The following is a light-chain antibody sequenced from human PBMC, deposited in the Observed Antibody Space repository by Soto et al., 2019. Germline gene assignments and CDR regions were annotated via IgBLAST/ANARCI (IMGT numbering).Light chain of an antibody. Sequence: QSVLAQPPSASGTRGQRVTISCSGSSSNNGSNTVNWYQQLPGTAPKLLIYNNNQRPSGVPDRFSGSKSGTSASLAISGLQSEDEADYYCAAWDDSLNGLVFGTGTKLTVL. CDR1: SSNNGSNT. V-gene: IGLV1-44*01. J-gene: IGLJ1*01. CDR2: NNN. CDR3: AAWDDSLNGLV.